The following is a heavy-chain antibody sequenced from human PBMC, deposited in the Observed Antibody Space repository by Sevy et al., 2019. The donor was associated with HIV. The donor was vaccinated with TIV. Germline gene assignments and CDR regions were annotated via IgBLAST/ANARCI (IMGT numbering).Heavy chain of an antibody. J-gene: IGHJ6*02. CDR3: VRDDNDFWSGYYASENYYYGMDV. D-gene: IGHD3-3*01. CDR2: IWYDGSNK. Sequence: GGSLRLSCAASGFTFSSYAIHWVRQAPGKGLEWVAVIWYDGSNKYYADSVKGRFTISRDNSKNTLHLQMKILRAEDMAVYYCVRDDNDFWSGYYASENYYYGMDVWGQGTSVTVSS. CDR1: GFTFSSYA. V-gene: IGHV3-33*01.